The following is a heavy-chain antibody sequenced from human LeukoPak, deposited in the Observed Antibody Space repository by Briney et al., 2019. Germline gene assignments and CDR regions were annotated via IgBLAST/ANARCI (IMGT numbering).Heavy chain of an antibody. Sequence: SETLSLTCIVSGGSISSSSYYWGWIRQPPGKGLEWIGSIYYSGSTYYNPSLKSRVTISVDTSNNQFSLKARSVTAADTAVYYCARRPINYRAFDYWGQGTLVTVS. CDR1: GGSISSSSYY. D-gene: IGHD5-12*01. CDR2: IYYSGST. J-gene: IGHJ4*02. V-gene: IGHV4-39*01. CDR3: ARRPINYRAFDY.